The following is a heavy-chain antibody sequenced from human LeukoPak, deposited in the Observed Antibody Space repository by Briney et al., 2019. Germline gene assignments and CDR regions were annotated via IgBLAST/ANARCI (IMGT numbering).Heavy chain of an antibody. Sequence: GGSLRLSCAVSGLTFGRYCMGWVRQAPGKGLDWVAHIKEDGSERYYADSVKGRFIISRDNAKNAVYLQVNSLTAEDTAVYYCTRDQGYCSGGRCYSVFDIWGQGTMVTVSS. V-gene: IGHV3-7*01. CDR1: GLTFGRYC. CDR3: TRDQGYCSGGRCYSVFDI. D-gene: IGHD2-15*01. CDR2: IKEDGSER. J-gene: IGHJ3*02.